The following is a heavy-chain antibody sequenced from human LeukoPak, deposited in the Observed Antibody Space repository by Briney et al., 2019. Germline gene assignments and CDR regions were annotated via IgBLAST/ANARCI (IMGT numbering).Heavy chain of an antibody. Sequence: ASVKVSCKASGYTFTGYYMHWVRQAPGQGLEWMGWINPNSGGTNYAQKFQGRVTMTRDTSISTAYMKLSRLRSDDTAVYYCARDPYYDFWGAYGMDVWGQGTTVTVSS. D-gene: IGHD3-3*01. J-gene: IGHJ6*02. CDR1: GYTFTGYY. V-gene: IGHV1-2*02. CDR2: INPNSGGT. CDR3: ARDPYYDFWGAYGMDV.